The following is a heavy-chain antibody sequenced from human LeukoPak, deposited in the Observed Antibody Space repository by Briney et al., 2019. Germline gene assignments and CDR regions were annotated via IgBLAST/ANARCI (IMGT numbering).Heavy chain of an antibody. Sequence: SVKVSCKASGGTFSSYAISWVRQAPGQGLEWMGGIIPIFGTANYAQKFQGRVTITTDESTSTAYMELSSLRSEDTAVYYCASPNPKSSSGWYLGSYYYYMDVWGKGTTVTVSS. CDR3: ASPNPKSSSGWYLGSYYYYMDV. D-gene: IGHD6-19*01. CDR2: IIPIFGTA. CDR1: GGTFSSYA. J-gene: IGHJ6*03. V-gene: IGHV1-69*05.